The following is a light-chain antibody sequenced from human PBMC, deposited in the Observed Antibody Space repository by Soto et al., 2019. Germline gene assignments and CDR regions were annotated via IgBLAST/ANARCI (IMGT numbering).Light chain of an antibody. J-gene: IGKJ5*01. CDR2: DAS. V-gene: IGKV3-20*01. CDR1: QTITGNN. Sequence: EIVLTQSPGTLSLSPGERATLSCRASQTITGNNLGWYQQRPGQXHRVLIYDASRRATGIPDRFSGSGSGTDGTITISRLEPEDCEVYFCQQYGASPITFGQGTRLEIK. CDR3: QQYGASPIT.